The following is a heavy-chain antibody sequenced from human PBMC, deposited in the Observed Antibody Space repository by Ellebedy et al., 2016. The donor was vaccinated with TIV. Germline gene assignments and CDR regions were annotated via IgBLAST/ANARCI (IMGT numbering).Heavy chain of an antibody. Sequence: GESLKISXAASGFDFHTYGLHWVRQAPDKGLEWVAIVSLDGINKNYADSVKGRFTISRDDAKNSLYLQMNSLRAEDTAVYLCASGPRSDYYDTSGYYYPFDYWGQGTLVTVSS. J-gene: IGHJ4*02. V-gene: IGHV3-30*03. CDR1: GFDFHTYG. CDR3: ASGPRSDYYDTSGYYYPFDY. CDR2: VSLDGINK. D-gene: IGHD3-22*01.